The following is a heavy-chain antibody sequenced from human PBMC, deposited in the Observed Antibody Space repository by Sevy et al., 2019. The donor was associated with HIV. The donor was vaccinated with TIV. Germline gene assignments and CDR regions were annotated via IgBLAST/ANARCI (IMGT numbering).Heavy chain of an antibody. CDR1: GFTVSGNY. CDR3: ARAVEHYSDSSAWDWYFDL. D-gene: IGHD3-22*01. Sequence: CGYLRLSCAASGFTVSGNYMSWVRQAPGKGLEWVSGIFSGGNTHLADSVKGRFTISRDNSKNTLSLQMNSLSAEDTAVYYCARAVEHYSDSSAWDWYFDLWGRGTLVIVSS. CDR2: IFSGGNT. J-gene: IGHJ2*01. V-gene: IGHV3-66*01.